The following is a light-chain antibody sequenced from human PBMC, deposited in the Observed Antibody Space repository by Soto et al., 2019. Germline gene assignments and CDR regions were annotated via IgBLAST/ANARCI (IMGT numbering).Light chain of an antibody. CDR1: SYNIGNNY. CDR2: DNN. CDR3: GTWDSSLSAVV. Sequence: QSVLTQPPSVSAAPGQKVTISCSGSSYNIGNNYVSWYQQLPGTAPKLRIYDNNKRPSGIPDRFSGSKSGTSATLGITGLQTGDEADYYCGTWDSSLSAVVFGGGTKLTVL. V-gene: IGLV1-51*01. J-gene: IGLJ2*01.